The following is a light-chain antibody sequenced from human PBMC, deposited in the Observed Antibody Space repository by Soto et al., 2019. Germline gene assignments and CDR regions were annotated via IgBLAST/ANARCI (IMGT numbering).Light chain of an antibody. CDR1: SSNIETNT. CDR2: GNS. J-gene: IGLJ2*01. CDR3: QSYDSSLSGYVV. Sequence: QSVLTQPPSASGTPGQRVTISCSGSSSNIETNTVDWYQHLPGTAPKVLIYGNSNRPSGVPDRFSGSKSGTSASLAITGLQAEDEADYYCQSYDSSLSGYVVFGGGTKVTVL. V-gene: IGLV1-40*01.